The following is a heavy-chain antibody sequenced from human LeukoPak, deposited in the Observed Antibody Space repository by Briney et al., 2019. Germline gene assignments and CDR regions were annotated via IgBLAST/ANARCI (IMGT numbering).Heavy chain of an antibody. V-gene: IGHV3-30*02. D-gene: IGHD5-24*01. J-gene: IGHJ4*02. Sequence: GGSLRLSCAASGFTFSSYGMHWVRQAPGKGLEWVAFIRYDGSNKYYADSVKGRFTISRDNSKNTLYLQMNSLRAEDTAVYYCARREMATIDFDYWGQGTLVTVSS. CDR1: GFTFSSYG. CDR3: ARREMATIDFDY. CDR2: IRYDGSNK.